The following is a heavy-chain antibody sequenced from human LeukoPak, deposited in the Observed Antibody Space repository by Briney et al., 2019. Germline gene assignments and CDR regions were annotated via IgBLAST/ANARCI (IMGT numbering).Heavy chain of an antibody. Sequence: AGRSLRLSCAASGFTFSNYAMHWVRQAPGKGLAWVAIISYNGINKYYADSVKGRFTISQDNSKNTLYLHMNSLRAEDTAVYYCARSAAAGRIVATFAYWGQGTLVTVSS. D-gene: IGHD5-12*01. CDR3: ARSAAAGRIVATFAY. CDR1: GFTFSNYA. CDR2: ISYNGINK. J-gene: IGHJ4*02. V-gene: IGHV3-30*04.